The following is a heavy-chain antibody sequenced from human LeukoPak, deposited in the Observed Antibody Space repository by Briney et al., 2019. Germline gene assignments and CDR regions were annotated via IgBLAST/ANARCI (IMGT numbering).Heavy chain of an antibody. CDR2: ISYDGSYK. CDR3: TITMLRGVISGYFDY. Sequence: GGSLRLSCAASGFTLSSYAMHWVRQAPGKGLEWVAVISYDGSYKYYADFVKGRFTIYRDTSKNTVYLQMNSLRAEATALYYCTITMLRGVISGYFDYWGQGTLVTVSS. CDR1: GFTLSSYA. V-gene: IGHV3-30*01. D-gene: IGHD3-10*01. J-gene: IGHJ4*02.